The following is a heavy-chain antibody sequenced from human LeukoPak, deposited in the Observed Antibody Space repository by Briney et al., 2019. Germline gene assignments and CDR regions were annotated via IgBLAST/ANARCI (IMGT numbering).Heavy chain of an antibody. V-gene: IGHV3-30*03. Sequence: PGRSLRLSCAASGFTFRSYGMHWVRQAPGKGLEWVAVISYDGSHEYYADSIKGRFTISRDNSKNTLYLQMNSLRTEDTAIYYCARDVAYCGGDCGAFDIWGQGTMVTVSS. D-gene: IGHD2-21*02. CDR1: GFTFRSYG. J-gene: IGHJ3*02. CDR3: ARDVAYCGGDCGAFDI. CDR2: ISYDGSHE.